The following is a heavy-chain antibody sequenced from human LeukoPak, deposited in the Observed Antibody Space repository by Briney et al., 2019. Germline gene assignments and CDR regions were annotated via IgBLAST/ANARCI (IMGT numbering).Heavy chain of an antibody. CDR2: IKSKTDGGTT. J-gene: IGHJ5*02. V-gene: IGHV3-15*01. CDR1: GFTFSSYA. Sequence: PGGSLRLSCAASGFTFSSYAMSWVRQAPGKGLEWVGRIKSKTDGGTTDYAAPVKGRFTISRDDSKNTLYLQMNSLKTEDTAVYYCTTSVTYYDFWSGSNWFDPWGQGTLVTVSS. CDR3: TTSVTYYDFWSGSNWFDP. D-gene: IGHD3-3*01.